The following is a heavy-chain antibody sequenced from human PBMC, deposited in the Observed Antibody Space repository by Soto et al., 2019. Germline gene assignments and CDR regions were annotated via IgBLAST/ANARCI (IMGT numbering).Heavy chain of an antibody. CDR3: ARATVRGVYTI. Sequence: KTSETLSLTCTVSGGSISSGGYYWSWIRQHPGKGLEWIGYIYYSGSTYYNPSLTSRVTISVDTSKNQFSLKLSSVTAADTAVYYCARATVRGVYTIWGQGTLVTVSS. CDR2: IYYSGST. D-gene: IGHD3-10*01. CDR1: GGSISSGGYY. J-gene: IGHJ4*02. V-gene: IGHV4-31*03.